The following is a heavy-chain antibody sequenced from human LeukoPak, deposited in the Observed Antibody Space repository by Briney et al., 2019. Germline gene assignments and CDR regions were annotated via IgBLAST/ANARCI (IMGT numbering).Heavy chain of an antibody. V-gene: IGHV1-46*01. D-gene: IGHD4-23*01. CDR1: GYTFTGYH. Sequence: ASVKVSCKASGYTFTGYHIHWVRQAPGQGLEWMGIINPSGGSTNYAQKFQGRVTMTRDMSTSTDYMELSSLRSEDTAVYYCVRDNSVEDTAWWFDPWGQGTLVTVSS. CDR3: VRDNSVEDTAWWFDP. CDR2: INPSGGST. J-gene: IGHJ5*02.